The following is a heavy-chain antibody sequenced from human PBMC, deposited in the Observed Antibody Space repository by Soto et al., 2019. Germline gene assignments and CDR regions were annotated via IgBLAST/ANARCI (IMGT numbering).Heavy chain of an antibody. D-gene: IGHD6-19*01. V-gene: IGHV3-30*18. Sequence: QSGGSLRLSCAASGFTFSSYGMHWVRQAPGKGLEWVAVISYDGSNKYYADSVKGRFTISRDNSKNTLYLQMNSLRTEDTAVYYCAKDHRYSSGRYKAGDYYYGMDVWGQGTKVTVSS. CDR2: ISYDGSNK. CDR1: GFTFSSYG. CDR3: AKDHRYSSGRYKAGDYYYGMDV. J-gene: IGHJ6*02.